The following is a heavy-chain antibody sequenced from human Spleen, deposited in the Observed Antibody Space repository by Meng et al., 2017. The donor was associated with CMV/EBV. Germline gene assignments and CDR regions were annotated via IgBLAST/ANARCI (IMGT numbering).Heavy chain of an antibody. D-gene: IGHD5-18*01. V-gene: IGHV1-69*13. CDR3: ARGLDPATANSIRFYYFGMDV. J-gene: IGHJ6*02. CDR1: GGSFSRHV. CDR2: IIPIFLTP. Sequence: SVKVSCKASGGSFSRHVINWVRQAPGQGLEWMGVIIPIFLTPNYAQKFQGRATISADESTTTAHMELSSLTSEDTAVYYCARGLDPATANSIRFYYFGMDVWGQGTTVTVSS.